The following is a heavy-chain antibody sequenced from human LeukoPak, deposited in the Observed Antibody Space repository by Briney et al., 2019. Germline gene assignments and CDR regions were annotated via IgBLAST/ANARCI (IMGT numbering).Heavy chain of an antibody. J-gene: IGHJ4*02. D-gene: IGHD2-15*01. V-gene: IGHV4-34*01. CDR2: INHSGST. CDR3: ARVNRGSAIDY. CDR1: GGSFSGYY. Sequence: PSETLSLTCAVYGGSFSGYYWSWIRQPPGKGLEWIGEINHSGSTNYNPSLKSRVTISVDTSKNQFSLKLSSVTAADTAVYYCARVNRGSAIDYWGQGTLVTVSP.